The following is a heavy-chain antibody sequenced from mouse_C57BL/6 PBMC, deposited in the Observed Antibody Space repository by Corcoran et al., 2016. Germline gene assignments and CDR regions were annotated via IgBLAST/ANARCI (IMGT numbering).Heavy chain of an antibody. V-gene: IGHV1-76*01. CDR2: IYPGSGNT. CDR1: GYTFTDYY. CDR3: ARRSTGYFDV. J-gene: IGHJ1*03. Sequence: QVQLKQSGAELVRPGASVKLSCKASGYTFTDYYINWVKQRPGQGLEWIARIYPGSGNTYYNEKFKGKATLTAEKSSSTAYMQLSSLTSEDSAVYFGARRSTGYFDVWGTGTTVTVSS.